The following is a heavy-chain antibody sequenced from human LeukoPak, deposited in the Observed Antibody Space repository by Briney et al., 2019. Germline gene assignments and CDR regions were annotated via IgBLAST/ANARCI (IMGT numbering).Heavy chain of an antibody. V-gene: IGHV4-61*02. CDR3: ARDDSSGYYSGGQLNYYYYMDV. CDR2: IYTSGST. J-gene: IGHJ6*03. Sequence: SQTLSLTCTVSGGSISSGSYYWSWIRQPAGKGLEWIGRIYTSGSTNYNPSLKSRATISVDTSKNQFSLELSSVTAADTAVYYCARDDSSGYYSGGQLNYYYYMDVWGNGTTVTISS. CDR1: GGSISSGSYY. D-gene: IGHD3-22*01.